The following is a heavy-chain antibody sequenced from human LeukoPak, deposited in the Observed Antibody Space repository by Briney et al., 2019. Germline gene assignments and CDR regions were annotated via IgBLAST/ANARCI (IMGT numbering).Heavy chain of an antibody. J-gene: IGHJ4*02. CDR1: GGSISSYY. CDR2: IYYSGST. CDR3: ARDHGYYGSGSYV. V-gene: IGHV4-59*01. D-gene: IGHD3-10*01. Sequence: SETLSLTCTVSGGSISSYYWSWIRQPPGKGLEWIGYIYYSGSTNYNPSLKSRVTISVDTSKNQFSLKLSSVTAADTAVYYCARDHGYYGSGSYVWGQGTLVTVSS.